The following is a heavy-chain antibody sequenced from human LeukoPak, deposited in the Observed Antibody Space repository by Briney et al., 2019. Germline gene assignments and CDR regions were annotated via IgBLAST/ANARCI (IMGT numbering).Heavy chain of an antibody. CDR3: ARDRSGSYYDYYYYMDV. D-gene: IGHD1-26*01. Sequence: PGGSLRLSCAASGFTVSSNYMSWVRQAPGKGLEWVSVIYSGGSTYYADSVKGRFTISRDNSKNTLYLQMNSLRAEDTAVYYCARDRSGSYYDYYYYMDVWGKGTTVTVSS. J-gene: IGHJ6*03. CDR2: IYSGGST. CDR1: GFTVSSNY. V-gene: IGHV3-53*01.